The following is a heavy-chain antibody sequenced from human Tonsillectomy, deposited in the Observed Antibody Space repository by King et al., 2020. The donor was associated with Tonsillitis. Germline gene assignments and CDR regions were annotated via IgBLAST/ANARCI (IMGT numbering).Heavy chain of an antibody. Sequence: VQLVESGGGLVQPGGSLRLSCAASGFTFSSYAMGWVRQAPGKGLEWVSSIVGSGGSTYYADSVKGRFTISRDNSKNTLYLQMNSLRAEDTAVYFCAKDYGDYPLGFGHWGQGTLVTVSS. CDR3: AKDYGDYPLGFGH. V-gene: IGHV3-23*04. J-gene: IGHJ5*02. CDR2: IVGSGGST. D-gene: IGHD4-17*01. CDR1: GFTFSSYA.